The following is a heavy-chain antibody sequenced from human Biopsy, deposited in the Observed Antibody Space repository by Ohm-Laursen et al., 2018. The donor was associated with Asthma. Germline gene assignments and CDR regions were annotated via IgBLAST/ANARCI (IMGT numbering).Heavy chain of an antibody. CDR3: AKAVDYSHYYGIDV. Sequence: ASVKVSCKTSGYTFNSAGITWVRQAPGQGLEWMGWISVYNGNTKVAQKLQDRVTMITDTSTSTAYMELRSLRSDDTAVYFCAKAVDYSHYYGIDVWGQGTTVTVSP. CDR1: GYTFNSAG. V-gene: IGHV1-18*01. CDR2: ISVYNGNT. J-gene: IGHJ6*01. D-gene: IGHD3-10*01.